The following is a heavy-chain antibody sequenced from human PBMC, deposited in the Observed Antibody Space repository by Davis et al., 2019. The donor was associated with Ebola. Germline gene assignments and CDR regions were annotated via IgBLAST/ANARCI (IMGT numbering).Heavy chain of an antibody. J-gene: IGHJ6*02. V-gene: IGHV4-39*07. CDR1: GGSISSYY. D-gene: IGHD5-18*01. Sequence: MPSETLSLTCTVSGGSISSYYWGWIRQPPGKGLEWIGSIYYSGSTYYNPSLKSRVTISVDKSKNQLSLKLSSVTAADTAVYYCARLTLGYSYGRGDYYYYGMDVWGQGTTVTVSS. CDR2: IYYSGST. CDR3: ARLTLGYSYGRGDYYYYGMDV.